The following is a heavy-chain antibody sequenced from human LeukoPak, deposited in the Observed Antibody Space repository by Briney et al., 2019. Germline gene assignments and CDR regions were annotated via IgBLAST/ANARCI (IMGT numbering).Heavy chain of an antibody. CDR2: INSDGSTT. J-gene: IGHJ3*02. CDR1: GFTSSSYW. Sequence: PGGSLSLSWAAAGFTSSSYWMHWVRQPQGKGLLWVSRINSDGSTTSYADSVKGRFTISRDNAKNTVYLQMNSVRAEDTAVYYCSRDTADDAFDIWGQGTMVTVSS. CDR3: SRDTADDAFDI. V-gene: IGHV3-74*01.